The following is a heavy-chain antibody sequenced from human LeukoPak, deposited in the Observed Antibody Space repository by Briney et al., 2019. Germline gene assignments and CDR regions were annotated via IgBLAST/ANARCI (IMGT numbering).Heavy chain of an antibody. J-gene: IGHJ4*02. CDR3: ARETYCAADCYSGFDF. CDR1: GGSISSYY. CDR2: IHYSGST. Sequence: PSETLSLTCTVSGGSISSYYWSWIRQPPGKGLEWIGYIHYSGSTNYNPSLRSRVTISVDTSKNQFSLKLSSVTAADTAVYYCARETYCAADCYSGFDFWGQGTLVTVSS. V-gene: IGHV4-59*01. D-gene: IGHD2-21*02.